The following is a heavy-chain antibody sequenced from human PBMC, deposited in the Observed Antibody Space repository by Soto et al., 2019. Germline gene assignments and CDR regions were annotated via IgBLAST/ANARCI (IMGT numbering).Heavy chain of an antibody. D-gene: IGHD1-26*01. CDR3: ARIRRQLSGSPIRFDY. CDR1: GYTFTSYG. Sequence: ASVKVSCKASGYTFTSYGISWVRQAPGQGLEWMGWISAYNGNTNYAQKLQGRVTMTTDTSTSTAYMELRSLRSDDTAVYYCARIRRQLSGSPIRFDYWGQGTLGTVSS. J-gene: IGHJ4*02. CDR2: ISAYNGNT. V-gene: IGHV1-18*01.